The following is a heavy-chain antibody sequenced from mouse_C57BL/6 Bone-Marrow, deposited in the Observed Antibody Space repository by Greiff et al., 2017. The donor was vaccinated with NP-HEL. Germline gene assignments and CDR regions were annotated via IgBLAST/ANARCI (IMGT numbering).Heavy chain of an antibody. V-gene: IGHV1-82*01. D-gene: IGHD1-1*01. CDR2: IYPGDGDT. Sequence: QVQLQQSGPELVKPGASVKISCKASGYAFSSSWMNWVKQRPGKGLEWIGRIYPGDGDTNYNGKFKGKATLTADKSSSTAYMQLSSLTSEDSAVYFCARSELLRYGYFGVWGTGTTVTVSS. CDR1: GYAFSSSW. CDR3: ARSELLRYGYFGV. J-gene: IGHJ1*03.